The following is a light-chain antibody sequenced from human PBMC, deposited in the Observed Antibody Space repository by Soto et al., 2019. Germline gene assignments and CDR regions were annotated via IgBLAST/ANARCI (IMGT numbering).Light chain of an antibody. V-gene: IGKV1-5*03. Sequence: DIQMTQSPSTLSAPVRDIVTITCRASQRISRWLAWYQQKPGKAPKLLIYKASSLESGVPSRYSGSGSGTESTLTISSQQPDDFATYDCQQYNSYPWTFGQGTKVEIK. J-gene: IGKJ1*01. CDR3: QQYNSYPWT. CDR1: QRISRW. CDR2: KAS.